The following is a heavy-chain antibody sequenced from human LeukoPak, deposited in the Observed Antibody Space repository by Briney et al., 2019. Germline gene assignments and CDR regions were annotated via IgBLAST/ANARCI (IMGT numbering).Heavy chain of an antibody. J-gene: IGHJ4*02. CDR3: ARSYCSSTSCPYYFDY. D-gene: IGHD2-2*01. CDR1: GYTFTSYD. Sequence: ASVKVSCKASGYTFTSYDINWVRQATGQGLEWMGWMNPNSGNTGYAQKFQGRVTMTRDTSISTAYMELSRLRSDDTAVYYCARSYCSSTSCPYYFDYWGQGTLVTVSS. CDR2: MNPNSGNT. V-gene: IGHV1-8*01.